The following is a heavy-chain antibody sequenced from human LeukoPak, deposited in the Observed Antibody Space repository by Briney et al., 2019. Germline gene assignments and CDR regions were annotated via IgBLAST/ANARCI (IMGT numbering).Heavy chain of an antibody. CDR1: GFTFSSYA. J-gene: IGHJ4*02. D-gene: IGHD2-21*02. CDR2: VSYDGRSK. Sequence: GKSLRLSCAASGFTFSSYAMHWVRQAPGKGLEWVAIVSYDGRSKYHADSVKGRFIISRDDSKNTLYLQMNSLRAEDTALYYCARAPAFCGGDCYPARLDSWGQGTLVTVYS. V-gene: IGHV3-30*04. CDR3: ARAPAFCGGDCYPARLDS.